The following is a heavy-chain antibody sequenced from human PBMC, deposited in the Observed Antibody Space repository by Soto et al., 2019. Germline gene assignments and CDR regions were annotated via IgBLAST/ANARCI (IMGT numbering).Heavy chain of an antibody. CDR1: GFSFEIYW. V-gene: IGHV3-7*01. J-gene: IGHJ4*02. CDR2: INPDGSGE. D-gene: IGHD3-10*01. CDR3: ARENWFFDY. Sequence: VGSLRLSCAASGFSFEIYWMGWVRQAPGKGLEWVANINPDGSGEYYLDSVKGRFTISRDNAKNLVYLQMNSLVGDDTAVYYCARENWFFDYWGQGTPVTVSS.